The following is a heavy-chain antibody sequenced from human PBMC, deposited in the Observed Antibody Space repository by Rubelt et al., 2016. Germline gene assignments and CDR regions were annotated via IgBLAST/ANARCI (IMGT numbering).Heavy chain of an antibody. J-gene: IGHJ4*02. Sequence: QVQLVQSGAEVKKPGASVKVSCKVSGYTLTELSMHWVRQAPGKGLEWMGGFDPEDGETIYAQKFQGRVAMTEYTSTDTAYRGLSSLRSEDTAVYYCATGIVVVPAHVPSRDYWGQGTLVTVSS. CDR1: GYTLTELS. V-gene: IGHV1-24*01. D-gene: IGHD2-2*01. CDR3: ATGIVVVPAHVPSRDY. CDR2: FDPEDGET.